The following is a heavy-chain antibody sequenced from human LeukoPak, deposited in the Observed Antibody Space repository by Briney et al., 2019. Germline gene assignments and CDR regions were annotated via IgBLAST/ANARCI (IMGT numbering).Heavy chain of an antibody. CDR1: GYTLTELS. V-gene: IGHV1-24*01. D-gene: IGHD6-13*01. CDR3: ATEDEQQLGLGAFDI. J-gene: IGHJ3*02. CDR2: FDPEDGET. Sequence: ASVNVSCKVSGYTLTELSMHWVRQAPGKGLEWMGGFDPEDGETIYAQKFQGRVTMTEDTSTDTAYMELSSLRSEDTAVYYCATEDEQQLGLGAFDIWGQGTMVTVSS.